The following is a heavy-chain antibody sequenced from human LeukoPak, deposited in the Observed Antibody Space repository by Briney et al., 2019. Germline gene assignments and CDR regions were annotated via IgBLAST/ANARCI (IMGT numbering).Heavy chain of an antibody. V-gene: IGHV3-21*01. CDR3: ARDLFVVVPAAIPNDAFDI. Sequence: PGGSLRLSCAASGFTFSSYSMNWVRQAPGKGLEWVSSISSSSSYIYYADSVKGRFTISRDNAKNSLYLQMNSLRAEDTAAYYCARDLFVVVPAAIPNDAFDIWGQGTMVTVSS. CDR1: GFTFSSYS. CDR2: ISSSSSYI. D-gene: IGHD2-2*01. J-gene: IGHJ3*02.